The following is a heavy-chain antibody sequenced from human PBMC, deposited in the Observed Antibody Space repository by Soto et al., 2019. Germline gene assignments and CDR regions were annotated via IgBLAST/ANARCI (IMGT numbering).Heavy chain of an antibody. CDR1: GGSISSGGYY. V-gene: IGHV4-31*03. J-gene: IGHJ4*02. CDR2: IYYSGST. CDR3: ARAAAADY. D-gene: IGHD6-13*01. Sequence: PSETLSLTCTVSGGSISSGGYYCSWIRQHPGKGLEWIGYIYYSGSTYYNPSLKSRVTISVDTSKNQFSLKLSSVTTADTAVYYCARAAAADYWGQGTLVTVSS.